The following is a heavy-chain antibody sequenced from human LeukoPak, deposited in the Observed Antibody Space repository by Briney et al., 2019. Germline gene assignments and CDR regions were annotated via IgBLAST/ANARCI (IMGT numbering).Heavy chain of an antibody. CDR2: IYTSGST. CDR1: GGSISSGSYY. Sequence: KPSQTLSLTCTVSGGSISSGSYYWSWIRQPAGKGLEWIGRIYTSGSTNYNPSLKSRVTISVDTSKNQFSLKLSSVTAADTAVYYCARVEIYPLRNAFDIWGQGTMVTVSS. J-gene: IGHJ3*02. D-gene: IGHD1-14*01. V-gene: IGHV4-61*02. CDR3: ARVEIYPLRNAFDI.